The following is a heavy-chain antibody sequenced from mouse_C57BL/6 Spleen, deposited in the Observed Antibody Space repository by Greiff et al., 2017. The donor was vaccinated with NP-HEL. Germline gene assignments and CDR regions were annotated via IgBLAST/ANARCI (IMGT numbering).Heavy chain of an antibody. D-gene: IGHD2-1*01. CDR3: ARSSCGNPWYFEV. CDR1: GYAFSSYW. V-gene: IGHV1-80*01. J-gene: IGHJ1*03. Sequence: QVQLQQSGAELVKPGASVKISCKASGYAFSSYWMNWVKQRPGKGLEWIGQIYPGDGDTNYNGKFKGKATLTADKSSSTAYMQLSSLTAEDSAVYFCARSSCGNPWYFEVWGTGTTVTVSS. CDR2: IYPGDGDT.